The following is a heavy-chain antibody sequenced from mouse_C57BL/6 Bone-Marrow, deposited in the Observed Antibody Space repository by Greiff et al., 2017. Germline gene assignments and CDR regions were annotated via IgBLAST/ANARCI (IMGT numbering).Heavy chain of an antibody. V-gene: IGHV1-26*01. D-gene: IGHD2-2*01. CDR1: GYTFTDYY. CDR3: ARAPYGYDGYFDV. CDR2: INPNNGGT. Sequence: EVQLQQSGPELVKPGASVKISCKASGYTFTDYYMNWVKQSHGKSLEWIGDINPNNGGTSYNQKFKGKATLTVDKSSSTAYMELRSLTSEDSAVYYCARAPYGYDGYFDVWGTGTTVTVSS. J-gene: IGHJ1*03.